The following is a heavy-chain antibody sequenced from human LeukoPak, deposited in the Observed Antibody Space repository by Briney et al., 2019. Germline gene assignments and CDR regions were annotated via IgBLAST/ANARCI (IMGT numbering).Heavy chain of an antibody. J-gene: IGHJ4*02. V-gene: IGHV3-66*01. CDR1: GFTVSSNY. CDR3: ARGYCSGGSCYTYSYDY. CDR2: IYSGGST. Sequence: PGGSLRLSCAASGFTVSSNYMSWVRQAPGKGLEWVSVIYSGGSTYYADSVKGRFTISRDNSKNTLYLQMNSLRAEDTAVYYCARGYCSGGSCYTYSYDYWDQGTLVTVSS. D-gene: IGHD2-15*01.